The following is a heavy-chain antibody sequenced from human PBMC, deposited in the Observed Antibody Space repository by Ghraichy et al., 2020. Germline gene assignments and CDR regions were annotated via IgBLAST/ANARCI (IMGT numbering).Heavy chain of an antibody. D-gene: IGHD6-13*01. CDR1: GGSFSGYY. J-gene: IGHJ4*02. CDR2: INHSGST. CDR3: AGDLAAAGAGIDY. Sequence: SETLSLTCAVYGGSFSGYYWSWIRQPPGKGLEWIGEINHSGSTNYNPSLKSRVTISVDTSKNQFSLKLSSLTAADTAGYYCAGDLAAAGAGIDYWGQGTLVTISS. V-gene: IGHV4-34*01.